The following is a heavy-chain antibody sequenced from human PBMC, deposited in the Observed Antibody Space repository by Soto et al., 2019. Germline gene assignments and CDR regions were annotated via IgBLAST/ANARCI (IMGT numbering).Heavy chain of an antibody. CDR2: INPSGGST. V-gene: IGHV1-46*01. CDR3: ATTANCSSTSCPLAY. Sequence: VKGSCKAAGYTFTSYYMHWVRQAPGQGLEWMGIINPSGGSTSYAQKFQGRVTMTRDTSTSTVYMELSSLRSEDTAVYYCATTANCSSTSCPLAYWGQGTLVTVSS. CDR1: GYTFTSYY. D-gene: IGHD2-2*01. J-gene: IGHJ4*02.